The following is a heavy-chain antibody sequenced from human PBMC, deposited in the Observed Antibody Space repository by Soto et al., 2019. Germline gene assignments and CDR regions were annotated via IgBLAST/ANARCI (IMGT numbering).Heavy chain of an antibody. Sequence: QVQLVQSGAEVKKPGASVKGSCKASGNTFTSYYMHWVRQAPGQGLEWMGIINPSSGSTSYAQKFQGRVTMTRDTSTSTVYMELSSLRSEDTAVYYCARDRAPGWAYYYGMDVWGQGTTVTVSS. V-gene: IGHV1-46*03. CDR1: GNTFTSYY. CDR3: ARDRAPGWAYYYGMDV. J-gene: IGHJ6*02. D-gene: IGHD1-26*01. CDR2: INPSSGST.